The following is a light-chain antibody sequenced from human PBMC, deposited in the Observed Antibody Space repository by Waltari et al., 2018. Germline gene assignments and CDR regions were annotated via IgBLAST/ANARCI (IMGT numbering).Light chain of an antibody. CDR1: KNIGNN. J-gene: IGKJ2*01. V-gene: IGKV3-15*01. CDR3: QQYNEWPYT. Sequence: ETIMTQSPATLSVSPGESATLSCRASKNIGNNLAWYQQTPGQAPRLLIYVTSSRSTGIPGMFFGAGSGTDFTLTISSLQSEDFGVYYCQQYNEWPYTFGQGTKVDLK. CDR2: VTS.